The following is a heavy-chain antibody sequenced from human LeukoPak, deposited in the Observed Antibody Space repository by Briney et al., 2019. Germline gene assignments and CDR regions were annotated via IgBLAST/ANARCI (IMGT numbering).Heavy chain of an antibody. Sequence: GSLLLSCAASGFTFSSYSMNWVRPAPGKGLEWVSSISSSSSYIYYADSVKGRFTISRDNAKNSLYLQMNSLRAEDTAVYYCARDGPSSSYDYWGQGTLVTVSS. CDR3: ARDGPSSSYDY. J-gene: IGHJ4*02. CDR2: ISSSSSYI. V-gene: IGHV3-21*01. CDR1: GFTFSSYS. D-gene: IGHD6-13*01.